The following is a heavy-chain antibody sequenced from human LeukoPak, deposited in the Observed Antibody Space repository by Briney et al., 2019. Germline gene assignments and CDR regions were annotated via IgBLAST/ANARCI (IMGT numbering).Heavy chain of an antibody. CDR3: AREGMGATPFDY. J-gene: IGHJ4*02. Sequence: PSETLSLTCTVSGGSISSYYWSWIRQPPGKGLKWIGYIYYSGSTNYNPSLKSRVTISVDTSKNQFSLKLSSVTAADTAVYYCAREGMGATPFDYWGQGTLVTVSS. CDR2: IYYSGST. D-gene: IGHD1-26*01. V-gene: IGHV4-59*01. CDR1: GGSISSYY.